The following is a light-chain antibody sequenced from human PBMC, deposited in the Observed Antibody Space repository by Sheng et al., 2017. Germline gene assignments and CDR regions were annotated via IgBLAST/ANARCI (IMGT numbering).Light chain of an antibody. CDR2: AAS. CDR3: QQYYSYQYT. V-gene: IGKV1-8*01. CDR1: QGISSY. J-gene: IGKJ2*01. Sequence: IWMTQSPSSFSASTGDRVTITCRASQGISSYLAWYQQKPGKAPKLLIYAASTLQSGVPSRFSGSGSGTDFTLTISCLQSEDFATYYCQQYYSYQYTFGQGTKLEIK.